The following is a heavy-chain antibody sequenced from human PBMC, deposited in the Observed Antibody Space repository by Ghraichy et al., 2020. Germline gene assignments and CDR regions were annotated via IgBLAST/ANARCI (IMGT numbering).Heavy chain of an antibody. D-gene: IGHD6-19*01. V-gene: IGHV4-61*02. Sequence: SETLSLTCTVSGDSISSGSYCWDWIRQPAGKGLEWIGRIYTSGSTDYHPSLKSRVTIAVDTSKNQFSLRLSSVTAADTAVYYCARVRFRVVAGRFVQYYGMDVWGQGTTVTVSS. CDR1: GDSISSGSYC. CDR2: IYTSGST. CDR3: ARVRFRVVAGRFVQYYGMDV. J-gene: IGHJ6*02.